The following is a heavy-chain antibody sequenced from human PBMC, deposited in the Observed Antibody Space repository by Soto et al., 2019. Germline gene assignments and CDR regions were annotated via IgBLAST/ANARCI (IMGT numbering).Heavy chain of an antibody. J-gene: IGHJ4*02. Sequence: TIGSYGMRRIRKEQGKGLEWVAVISYDGSNKYYADPVKGRFTISRDNSKNTLYLQMNSLRAEDTVVYYYERGWDSEYVLDFWGQGSLDPVSS. CDR3: ERGWDSEYVLDF. D-gene: IGHD1-26*01. CDR1: TIGSYG. CDR2: ISYDGSNK. V-gene: IGHV3-30-3*01.